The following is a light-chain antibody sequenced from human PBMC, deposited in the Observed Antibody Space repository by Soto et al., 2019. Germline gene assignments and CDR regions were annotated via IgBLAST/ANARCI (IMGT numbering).Light chain of an antibody. CDR2: EVN. CDR3: SSYTGSNVI. CDR1: RSDVGGYNY. J-gene: IGLJ2*01. V-gene: IGLV2-8*01. Sequence: QSALTQPPSASGSPGQSVTISCTGTRSDVGGYNYVSWYQLRPGKVPKLIIYEVNKRPSGVPDRFSGSKSGNTASLTVSGLQAEDEADYFCSSYTGSNVIFGGGTKLTVL.